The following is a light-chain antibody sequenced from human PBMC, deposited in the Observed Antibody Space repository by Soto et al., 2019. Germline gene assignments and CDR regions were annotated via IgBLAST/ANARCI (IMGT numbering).Light chain of an antibody. CDR1: ASDIGRYNY. V-gene: IGLV2-8*01. Sequence: QSVLTQPPSASGSPGQSVTISCIGTASDIGRYNYVSWYQHHPGKAPKLIIYEVTKRPSGVPDRFSGSKSGNTASLTVSGLQADDEADYYCNSYVGSNNYVFGTWTKVTLL. J-gene: IGLJ1*01. CDR2: EVT. CDR3: NSYVGSNNYV.